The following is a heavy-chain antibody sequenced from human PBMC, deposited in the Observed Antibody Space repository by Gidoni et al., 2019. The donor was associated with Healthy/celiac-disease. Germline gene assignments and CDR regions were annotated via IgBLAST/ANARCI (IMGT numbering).Heavy chain of an antibody. V-gene: IGHV3-53*01. CDR1: GFTVSSNY. CDR3: ARAVGAFDI. CDR2: IASGVSK. Sequence: EVQLVESGGGLIQPGGYLRLSCAAPGFTVSSNYMRWVRQAPGKGLEWVSVIASGVSKYSADSVKGRFTISRYNSKNTLYLQLNSLRAEDTAVYYCARAVGAFDIWGQVTMFTVSS. D-gene: IGHD2-15*01. J-gene: IGHJ3*02.